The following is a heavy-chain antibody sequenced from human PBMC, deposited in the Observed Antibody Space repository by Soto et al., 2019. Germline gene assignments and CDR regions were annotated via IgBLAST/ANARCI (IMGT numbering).Heavy chain of an antibody. CDR1: GFTFSSYW. V-gene: IGHV3-7*01. CDR2: IKQDGSVK. Sequence: PGGSLRLSCAASGFTFSSYWMSWVRQAPGKGLEWVASIKQDGSVKYYVDSVKGRFTISRDNAKNTLYLQMNSLRAEDTAVYYCARDLSGRADVWGQGTTVTVSS. D-gene: IGHD3-10*01. CDR3: ARDLSGRADV. J-gene: IGHJ6*02.